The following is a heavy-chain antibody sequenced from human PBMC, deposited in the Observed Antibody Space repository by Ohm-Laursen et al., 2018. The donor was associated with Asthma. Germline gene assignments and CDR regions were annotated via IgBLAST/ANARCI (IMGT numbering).Heavy chain of an antibody. CDR3: ATNLPYEAENY. CDR2: INPLGYEK. Sequence: GSLRLSCTASGVAFTDSWMSWVRQLPGGSLEWVAKINPLGYEKYYMDSVRGRFTVSRDNAKNSLYLQMNSLRAEDTAVYYCATNLPYEAENYWGQGTLVTVSS. D-gene: IGHD3-16*01. J-gene: IGHJ4*02. V-gene: IGHV3-7*03. CDR1: GVAFTDSW.